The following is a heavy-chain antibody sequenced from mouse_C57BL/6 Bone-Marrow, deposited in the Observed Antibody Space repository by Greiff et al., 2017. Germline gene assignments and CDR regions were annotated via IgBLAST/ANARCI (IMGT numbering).Heavy chain of an antibody. Sequence: LQQPGAELVKPGASVKLSCKASGYTFTSYWMQWVKQRPGQGLEWIGEIDPSDSYTNYNQKFKGKATLTVDTSSSTAYMQLSSLTSEDSAVYYCARDDYYGSSNYAMDYWGQGTSVTVSS. CDR3: ARDDYYGSSNYAMDY. CDR1: GYTFTSYW. J-gene: IGHJ4*01. V-gene: IGHV1-50*01. D-gene: IGHD1-1*01. CDR2: IDPSDSYT.